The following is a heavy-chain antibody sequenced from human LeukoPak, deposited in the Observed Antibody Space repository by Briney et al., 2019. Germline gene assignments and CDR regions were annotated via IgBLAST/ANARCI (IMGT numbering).Heavy chain of an antibody. V-gene: IGHV4-38-2*02. Sequence: SETLSLTCTVSGYSINNGYYWGWIRQPPGKGLEWIGSIYHSGSTNYNPSLKSRVTISVDTSKNQFSLKLSSVTAADTAVYYCARQNYGAATIKYWGQGTLVTVSS. CDR1: GYSINNGYY. CDR3: ARQNYGAATIKY. D-gene: IGHD1-7*01. CDR2: IYHSGST. J-gene: IGHJ4*02.